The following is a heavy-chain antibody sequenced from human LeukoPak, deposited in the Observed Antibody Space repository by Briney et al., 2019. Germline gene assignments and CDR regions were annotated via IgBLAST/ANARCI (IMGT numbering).Heavy chain of an antibody. V-gene: IGHV3-23*01. CDR3: AKDRDGGTYYYDSSGYYYFDY. CDR2: ISGSGGST. CDR1: GFTFSSYA. J-gene: IGHJ4*02. Sequence: HPGGSLRLSCAASGFTFSSYAMSWVRQAPGKGLEWVSAISGSGGSTYYADSVKGRFTISRDNSKNTLYLQMNSLRAEDTAVYYCAKDRDGGTYYYDSSGYYYFDYWGQGTLVTVSS. D-gene: IGHD3-22*01.